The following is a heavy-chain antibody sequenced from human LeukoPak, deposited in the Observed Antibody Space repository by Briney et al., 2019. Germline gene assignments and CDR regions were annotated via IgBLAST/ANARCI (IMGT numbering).Heavy chain of an antibody. J-gene: IGHJ3*02. CDR1: AYTFTGYY. CDR3: ARRSRNGLDAFDI. Sequence: GASVKVSCKASAYTFTGYYLHWVRQAPGQGFQWMGWLDPNNGDTEYAQKFQGRFTMTRDRSISTAYMNLGRLTSDDTAVYYCARRSRNGLDAFDIWGQGTMVTVSS. D-gene: IGHD1-14*01. V-gene: IGHV1-2*02. CDR2: LDPNNGDT.